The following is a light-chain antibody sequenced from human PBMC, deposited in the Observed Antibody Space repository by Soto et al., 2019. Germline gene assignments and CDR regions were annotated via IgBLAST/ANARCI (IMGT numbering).Light chain of an antibody. J-gene: IGKJ4*01. Sequence: EIVLTPSPGTLSLSPGERATLSCRASQSVSSSYLAWYQQKPGQAPRLLIYGASSRATGIPDRFSGSGSGTDFTLTISRLEPEDFAVYYCHQYDSSPLTFGGGTKVEIK. CDR1: QSVSSSY. CDR2: GAS. V-gene: IGKV3-20*01. CDR3: HQYDSSPLT.